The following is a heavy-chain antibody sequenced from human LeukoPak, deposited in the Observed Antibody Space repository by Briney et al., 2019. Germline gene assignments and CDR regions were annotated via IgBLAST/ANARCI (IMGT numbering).Heavy chain of an antibody. V-gene: IGHV4-34*01. CDR2: VNLQGGT. J-gene: IGHJ4*02. D-gene: IGHD3-16*02. Sequence: GSLRLSCAASGYTFSSYEMNWVRQAPGKGLEWIGEVNLQGGTNYNPSLLRRVAISVDTSANHVSLQMTSVTAADTAVYYCAREGGSYRPLDYSGQGTLVTVSS. CDR3: AREGGSYRPLDY. CDR1: GYTFSSYE.